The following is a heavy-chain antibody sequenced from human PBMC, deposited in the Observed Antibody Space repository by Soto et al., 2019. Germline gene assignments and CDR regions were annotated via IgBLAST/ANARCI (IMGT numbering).Heavy chain of an antibody. Sequence: WXLVKVSCKASEYTLTGYYMHWVRQAPAQGLEWMGWINPNSGGTNYAQKFQGWVTMTRDTSISTAYMELSRLRSDDTALYYCAKAAYDILTGYYRKPYYYYGMDVWGQGTTVTASS. CDR1: EYTLTGYY. V-gene: IGHV1-2*04. D-gene: IGHD3-9*01. J-gene: IGHJ6*02. CDR3: AKAAYDILTGYYRKPYYYYGMDV. CDR2: INPNSGGT.